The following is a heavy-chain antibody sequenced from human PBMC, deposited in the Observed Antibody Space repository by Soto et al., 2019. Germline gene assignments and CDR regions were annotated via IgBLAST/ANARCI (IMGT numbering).Heavy chain of an antibody. Sequence: QITLKESGPTVVKPTQTLTLTCSLSGFSLNTGGVGVGWIRQPPGKALEWLAVIYWDDDKSWNPSLRDRLTINRDASDDQVVLTVTNMDPVDTGTYYWSRIRGGFGVGWATPYFDYWGQGTLVTVSS. D-gene: IGHD3-10*01. CDR2: IYWDDDK. CDR1: GFSLNTGGVG. V-gene: IGHV2-5*02. J-gene: IGHJ4*02. CDR3: SRIRGGFGVGWATPYFDY.